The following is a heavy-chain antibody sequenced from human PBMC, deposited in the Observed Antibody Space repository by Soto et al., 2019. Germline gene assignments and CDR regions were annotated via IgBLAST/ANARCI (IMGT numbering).Heavy chain of an antibody. D-gene: IGHD2-2*01. CDR2: IYYSGST. V-gene: IGHV4-39*01. CDR3: ATYPPRYCRGTTCYAGLDY. CDR1: GGSISSSSYY. Sequence: SETLSLTCTVSGGSISSSSYYWGWIRQPPGKGLEWIGSIYYSGSTYYNPSLKSRVTISVDTSKNQFSLKLSSVTAADTAVYYCATYPPRYCRGTTCYAGLDYWGQGTLVTVSS. J-gene: IGHJ4*02.